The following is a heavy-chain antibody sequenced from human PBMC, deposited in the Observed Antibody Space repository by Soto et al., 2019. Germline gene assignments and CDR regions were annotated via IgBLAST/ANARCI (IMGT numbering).Heavy chain of an antibody. CDR3: ARDLTKGLDV. V-gene: IGHV1-18*01. Sequence: ASVKVSCKASGYAFTSYGISWVRQAPGQGLEWMGLINTYNGYTNYPQNFQGRVTVTTDTSTGTVYMELRSLTSDDTAVYYCARDLTKGLDVWGQGTTVTVSS. CDR1: GYAFTSYG. D-gene: IGHD4-4*01. CDR2: INTYNGYT. J-gene: IGHJ6*02.